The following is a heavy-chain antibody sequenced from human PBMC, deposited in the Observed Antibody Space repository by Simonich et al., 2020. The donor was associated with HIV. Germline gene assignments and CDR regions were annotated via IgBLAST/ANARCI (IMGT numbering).Heavy chain of an antibody. J-gene: IGHJ6*03. V-gene: IGHV4-34*01. CDR1: GGSFSGYH. Sequence: QVQLQQWGAGLLKPSETLSLTCAVYGGSFSGYHWSWIRQPPGKGREWIGDINHSGSTNYNPSLKSLVTISVDTSKNQFSLKLSSVTAADTAVYYCVRGPVVVLVATPQSYYYMDVWGKGTTVTVSS. CDR2: INHSGST. D-gene: IGHD2-15*01. CDR3: VRGPVVVLVATPQSYYYMDV.